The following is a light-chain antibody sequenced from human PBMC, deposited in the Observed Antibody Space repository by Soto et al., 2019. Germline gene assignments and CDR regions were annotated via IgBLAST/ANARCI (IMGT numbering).Light chain of an antibody. CDR2: GAS. J-gene: IGKJ2*01. V-gene: IGKV3-20*01. CDR1: QSVSSSY. CDR3: QQYGSSPPT. Sequence: EIVLTQSPGTLSLSPGERATLSCRASQSVSSSYLAWYQQKPGQAPRLLIYGASSRATGIPDRFSGSGSGPDFTLTISRLEPEDFAVYYCQQYGSSPPTFGQGTKLVIK.